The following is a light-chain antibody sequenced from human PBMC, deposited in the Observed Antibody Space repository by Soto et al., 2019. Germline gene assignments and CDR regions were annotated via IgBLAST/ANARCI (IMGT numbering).Light chain of an antibody. CDR1: TGAVTSGHY. V-gene: IGLV7-46*01. Sequence: QAVVTQEPSLTVSPGGTVTLTCGSSTGAVTSGHYPYWFQQKPGQAPRTLIYDTSNKHSWTPARFSDSLLGGKAALTLSGAQPEDEADYYCLLSYTGRLYVFGPGTKLTVL. J-gene: IGLJ1*01. CDR2: DTS. CDR3: LLSYTGRLYV.